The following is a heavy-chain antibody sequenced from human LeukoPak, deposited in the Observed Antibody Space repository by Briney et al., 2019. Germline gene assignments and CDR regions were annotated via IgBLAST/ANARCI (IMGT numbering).Heavy chain of an antibody. CDR3: AAYTYYFSSGSFGH. CDR1: GYSFTSYD. D-gene: IGHD3-10*01. Sequence: ASVKVSCKASGYSFTSYDINWVRQATGQGPEWIGWMNPSSGNTGYAQRFQGRVTMTRDTSTSTAYLELSSLRSEDTAVYYCAAYTYYFSSGSFGHWGQGTLVTVSS. CDR2: MNPSSGNT. J-gene: IGHJ4*02. V-gene: IGHV1-8*01.